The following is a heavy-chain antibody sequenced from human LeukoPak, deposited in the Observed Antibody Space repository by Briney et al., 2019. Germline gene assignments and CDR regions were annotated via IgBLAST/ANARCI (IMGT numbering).Heavy chain of an antibody. Sequence: GGSLRLSCAASGFTFSNEMNWVRQAPGKGLEWVSYISSSGTPIHYADSVKGRFTISRDNAENSLFLQMNSLRAEDTAVYYCAREKTACGGDCYDSWGQGTLVTVSS. CDR3: AREKTACGGDCYDS. J-gene: IGHJ4*02. CDR1: GFTFSNE. D-gene: IGHD2-21*01. CDR2: ISSSGTPI. V-gene: IGHV3-48*03.